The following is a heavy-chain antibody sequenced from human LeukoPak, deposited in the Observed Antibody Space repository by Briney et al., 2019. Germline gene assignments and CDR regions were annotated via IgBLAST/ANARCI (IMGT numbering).Heavy chain of an antibody. Sequence: SETLSLTCAVYGGSFSGYYWSWIRQPPGKGLEWIGEINHSGSTNYNPSLKSRVTISVDTSKNQFSLKLSSVTAADTAVYYCARLEGYCSGGSCYHYYYYGMDVWGQGTTVTVSS. V-gene: IGHV4-34*01. J-gene: IGHJ6*02. CDR2: INHSGST. D-gene: IGHD2-15*01. CDR1: GGSFSGYY. CDR3: ARLEGYCSGGSCYHYYYYGMDV.